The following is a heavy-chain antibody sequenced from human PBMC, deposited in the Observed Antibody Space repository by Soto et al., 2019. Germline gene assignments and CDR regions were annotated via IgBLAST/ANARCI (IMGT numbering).Heavy chain of an antibody. V-gene: IGHV3-66*01. CDR3: ARVYGDYYFDS. Sequence: EVQLVESGGGLVQPGGSLRLSCAASGFTVSSNYMSWVRQAPGKGLEWVSVIYSGGSTYYADSVKGRFTISRDNSKNTLYIKMNSRRAEDTAVYYCARVYGDYYFDSWGQGPLVPVSS. CDR1: GFTVSSNY. D-gene: IGHD4-17*01. J-gene: IGHJ4*02. CDR2: IYSGGST.